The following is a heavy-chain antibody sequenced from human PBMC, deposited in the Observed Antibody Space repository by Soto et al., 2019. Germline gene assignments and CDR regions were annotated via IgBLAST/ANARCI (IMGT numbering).Heavy chain of an antibody. CDR2: INPNNGAT. Sequence: QVQLVQSGAEVKKPGASVKVSCKAPRYIFTAYFMHWVRQAPRQGLEWMGWINPNNGATQYGLSFQGRVTMTRDTSISTAYIELSSLRSDDTAVYYCASHDPGARFDPWGQGTLVIVSS. D-gene: IGHD1-1*01. V-gene: IGHV1-2*02. J-gene: IGHJ5*02. CDR3: ASHDPGARFDP. CDR1: RYIFTAYF.